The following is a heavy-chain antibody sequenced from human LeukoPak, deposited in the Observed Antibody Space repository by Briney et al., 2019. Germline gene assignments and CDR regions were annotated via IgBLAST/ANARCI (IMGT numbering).Heavy chain of an antibody. D-gene: IGHD3-16*01. CDR1: GGSISGYY. CDR3: VRFGVNYDMDV. Sequence: PSETLSLTCSVSGGSISGYYWTWVRLPPGKGLEWIGQIHYSGRADYNPSLKSRITMSVDTSRNQISLKLSSVTAADTAIYYCVRFGVNYDMDVWGQGTTVTVFS. J-gene: IGHJ6*02. V-gene: IGHV4-59*01. CDR2: IHYSGRA.